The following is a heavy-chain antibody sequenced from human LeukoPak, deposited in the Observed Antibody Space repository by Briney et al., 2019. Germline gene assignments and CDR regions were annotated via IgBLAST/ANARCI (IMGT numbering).Heavy chain of an antibody. Sequence: GGSLRLSCAASGFTFSSYWMSWVRQAPGKGLEWVANIKQDGSEIYYVDSVKGRFTISRDNAKNSLYLQMNSLRAEDTAVYYCARQVGHCSVGNCYFDDWGQGTLVTVSS. J-gene: IGHJ4*02. CDR3: ARQVGHCSVGNCYFDD. CDR1: GFTFSSYW. D-gene: IGHD2-15*01. CDR2: IKQDGSEI. V-gene: IGHV3-7*05.